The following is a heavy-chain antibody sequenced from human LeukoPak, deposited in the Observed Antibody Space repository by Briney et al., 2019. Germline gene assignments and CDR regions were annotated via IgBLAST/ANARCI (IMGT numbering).Heavy chain of an antibody. CDR1: GGPFRGYY. D-gene: IGHD5-24*01. Sequence: PSETLFLTFAVHGGPFRGYYWSWIRQPPGKGLEWIGEINHSGSTNYNPSLKSRVTLSVDKPKNQFSPKLSSVTAADTAVYYCARGDGSIDYWGQGTLVTVSS. CDR2: INHSGST. V-gene: IGHV4-34*01. J-gene: IGHJ4*02. CDR3: ARGDGSIDY.